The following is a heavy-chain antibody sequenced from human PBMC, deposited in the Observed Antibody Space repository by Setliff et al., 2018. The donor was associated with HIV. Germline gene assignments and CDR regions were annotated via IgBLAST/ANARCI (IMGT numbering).Heavy chain of an antibody. V-gene: IGHV4-34*01. Sequence: SETLSLTCAVYGGSFSGYYWSWIRQSPGKGLEWIGEINHSGSTKYNPSLKSRVTISVDTSKNQFSLKLSSVTAADTAIYYCARAAPPSIADVAPAFIGGSYYYMDVWGKGTTVTVSS. CDR3: ARAAPPSIADVAPAFIGGSYYYMDV. J-gene: IGHJ6*03. CDR2: INHSGST. D-gene: IGHD2-15*01. CDR1: GGSFSGYY.